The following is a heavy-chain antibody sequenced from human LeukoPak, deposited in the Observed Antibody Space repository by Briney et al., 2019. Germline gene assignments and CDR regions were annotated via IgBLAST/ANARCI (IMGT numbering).Heavy chain of an antibody. D-gene: IGHD3-22*01. CDR1: GYTFTSYG. CDR3: AREIVTTMIVPANWFDP. Sequence: ASVKVSCKASGYTFTSYGISWVRQAPGQGLEWMGWISAYNGNTNYAQKLQGRVTMTTDTSTSTAYMELRSLRSDDTAVYYCAREIVTTMIVPANWFDPWGQETLVTVSS. CDR2: ISAYNGNT. V-gene: IGHV1-18*01. J-gene: IGHJ5*02.